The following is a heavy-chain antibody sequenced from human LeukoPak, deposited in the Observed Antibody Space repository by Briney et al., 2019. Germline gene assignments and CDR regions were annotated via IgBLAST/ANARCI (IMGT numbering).Heavy chain of an antibody. CDR3: AKGXSSSRPYYFDY. J-gene: IGHJ4*02. Sequence: GGSLRLSCTASGFTFSTYAMSWVRQAPGKGLEWFSAITGGGDDTYYADSVKGRFTISRDNSKNTLYLQMNSLRVEDTAVYYCAKGXSSSRPYYFDYWGQGALVTVSS. V-gene: IGHV3-23*01. CDR2: ITGGGDDT. CDR1: GFTFSTYA. D-gene: IGHD6-6*01.